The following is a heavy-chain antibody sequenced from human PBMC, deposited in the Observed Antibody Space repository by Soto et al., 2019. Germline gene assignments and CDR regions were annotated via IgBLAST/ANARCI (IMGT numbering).Heavy chain of an antibody. Sequence: SVKVSYKASRVAFSKFIVTWVRQAPGLGLEWVGGIIPIFGTANYAQKFQGRVTITADESTSTSYMEVNNLRSEDTAVYYCAKVRYSSPMGYYYGMDVWGQGTTVTVSS. CDR3: AKVRYSSPMGYYYGMDV. J-gene: IGHJ6*02. CDR2: IIPIFGTA. CDR1: RVAFSKFI. V-gene: IGHV1-69*13. D-gene: IGHD6-19*01.